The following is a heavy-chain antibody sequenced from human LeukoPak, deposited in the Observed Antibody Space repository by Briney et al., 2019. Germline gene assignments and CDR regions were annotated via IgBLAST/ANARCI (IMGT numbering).Heavy chain of an antibody. J-gene: IGHJ6*02. Sequence: PGGSLRLSCAASGFTFSSYDMHWVRQATGEGLEWVSAIGTAGDTYYPGSVKGRFTISRENAKNSLYLQMNSLRAGDTAVYYCARGFSYYYGSGSLYGMDVWGQGTTVTVSS. CDR1: GFTFSSYD. D-gene: IGHD3-10*01. V-gene: IGHV3-13*01. CDR2: IGTAGDT. CDR3: ARGFSYYYGSGSLYGMDV.